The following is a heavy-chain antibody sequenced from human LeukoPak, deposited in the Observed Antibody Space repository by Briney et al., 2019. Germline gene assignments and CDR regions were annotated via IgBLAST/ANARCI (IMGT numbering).Heavy chain of an antibody. CDR3: AAYSSGWYVRYFDL. CDR1: GYSFTSYW. CDR2: TDPSDSYT. D-gene: IGHD6-19*01. J-gene: IGHJ2*01. V-gene: IGHV5-10-1*01. Sequence: GESLKISCKGSGYSFTSYWISWVRQMPGKGLEWMGRTDPSDSYTNYSPSFQGHVTISADKSISTAYLQWSSLKASDTAMYYCAAYSSGWYVRYFDLWGRGTLVTVSS.